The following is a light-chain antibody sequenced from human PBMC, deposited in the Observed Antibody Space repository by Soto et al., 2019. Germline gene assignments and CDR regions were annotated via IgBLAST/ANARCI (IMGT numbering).Light chain of an antibody. Sequence: QSALTQPASVSGSPGQSITISCTGTSSDVGGYNYVSWYQHHPGKAPKLMIFDVSNRPSGVSNRFSGSKSGNTASLTISGLQAEDEADYYCSSYTASSTYVFGTGTKVPVL. CDR1: SSDVGGYNY. CDR3: SSYTASSTYV. CDR2: DVS. V-gene: IGLV2-14*03. J-gene: IGLJ1*01.